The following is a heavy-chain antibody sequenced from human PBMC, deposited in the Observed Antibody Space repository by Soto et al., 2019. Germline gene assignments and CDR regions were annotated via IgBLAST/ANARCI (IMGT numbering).Heavy chain of an antibody. D-gene: IGHD2-2*01. Sequence: GASVKVSCKASGGTFSSYTISWVRQAPGQGLEWMGRIIPILGIANYAQKFQGRVTITADKSTSTAYMELSSLRSEDTAVYYCAGRYCSSTSCSYYYYYMDVWGKGTTVTVSS. CDR1: GGTFSSYT. V-gene: IGHV1-69*02. J-gene: IGHJ6*03. CDR2: IIPILGIA. CDR3: AGRYCSSTSCSYYYYYMDV.